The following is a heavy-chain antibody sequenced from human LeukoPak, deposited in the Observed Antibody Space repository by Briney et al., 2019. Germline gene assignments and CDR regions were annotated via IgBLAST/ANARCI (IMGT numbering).Heavy chain of an antibody. CDR3: ARDSVRNDWRFDY. CDR2: IYSSGST. D-gene: IGHD3-9*01. J-gene: IGHJ4*02. Sequence: SETLSLTCTVSGGSISSCYWSWIRQPAGKGLEWIGRIYSSGSTNYNPSLKSRVTMSADTSKNQFSLKLSSVTAADTAMYYCARDSVRNDWRFDYWGQGTLVTVSS. CDR1: GGSISSCY. V-gene: IGHV4-4*07.